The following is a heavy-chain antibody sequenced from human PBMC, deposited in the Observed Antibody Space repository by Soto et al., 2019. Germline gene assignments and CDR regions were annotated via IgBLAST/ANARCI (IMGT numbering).Heavy chain of an antibody. D-gene: IGHD3-22*01. CDR3: ATYYDSSGYYYYYYGMDV. CDR2: IIPIFGTA. V-gene: IGHV1-69*13. CDR1: GGTFSSYA. Sequence: SVKVSCKASGGTFSSYAISWVRQAPGQGLEWMGGIIPIFGTANYAQKFQGRVTITADESTSTAHMELSSLRSEDTAVYYCATYYDSSGYYYYYYGMDVWGQGTTVTVSS. J-gene: IGHJ6*02.